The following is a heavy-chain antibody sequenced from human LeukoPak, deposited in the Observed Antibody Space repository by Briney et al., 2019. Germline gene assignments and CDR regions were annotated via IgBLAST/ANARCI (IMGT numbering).Heavy chain of an antibody. D-gene: IGHD6-6*01. V-gene: IGHV1-69*13. CDR3: ARVQQLVLDY. J-gene: IGHJ4*02. CDR1: GGTFSSYA. Sequence: GASVKVSCKASGGTFSSYAISWVRQAPGQGLEWMGGIIPIFGTANYAQKFQGRVTITADESTSTAYMELSSLRSEDTAVYNCARVQQLVLDYWGQGTLVTVSS. CDR2: IIPIFGTA.